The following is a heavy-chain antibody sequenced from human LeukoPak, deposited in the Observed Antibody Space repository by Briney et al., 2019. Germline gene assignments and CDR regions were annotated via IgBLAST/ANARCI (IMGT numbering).Heavy chain of an antibody. CDR3: ARYCASSSHKAIDN. J-gene: IGHJ4*02. Sequence: PSETLSLTCTVSGGTISGYYWSWIRQPPGKGLEWIGYIYYSGATNYNPSLKSRVTISVDTSENQFSLRLSSVTAADTAVYYCARYCASSSHKAIDNWGQGTLVTVSS. D-gene: IGHD2-21*01. V-gene: IGHV4-59*01. CDR2: IYYSGAT. CDR1: GGTISGYY.